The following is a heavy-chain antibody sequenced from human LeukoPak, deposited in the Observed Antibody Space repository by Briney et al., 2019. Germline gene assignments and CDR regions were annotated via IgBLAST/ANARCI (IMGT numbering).Heavy chain of an antibody. V-gene: IGHV4-59*12. CDR3: ARGEDYDFWSGYSWFDP. CDR2: IYYSGST. J-gene: IGHJ5*02. D-gene: IGHD3-3*01. Sequence: KSSETLSLTCTVSGGSISSYYWSWIRQPPGKGLEWIGYIYYSGSTNYNPSLKSRVTISVDTSKNQFSLKLSSVTAADTAVYYCARGEDYDFWSGYSWFDPWGQGTLVTVSS. CDR1: GGSISSYY.